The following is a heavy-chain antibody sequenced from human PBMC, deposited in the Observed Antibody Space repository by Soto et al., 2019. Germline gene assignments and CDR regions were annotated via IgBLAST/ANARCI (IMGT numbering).Heavy chain of an antibody. Sequence: PSETLSLTCTISGGSISDYYWSWVRQSPGKGLEWIGYVYHTGSTNYNPPLKTRVTISVDTSRNQFSLLLYSVTAADTAVYYCAKDHHSTGFDAAFDYWGHVHPFTVFS. CDR1: GGSISDYY. CDR3: AKDHHSTGFDAAFDY. V-gene: IGHV4-59*13. D-gene: IGHD3-22*01. CDR2: VYHTGST. J-gene: IGHJ4*01.